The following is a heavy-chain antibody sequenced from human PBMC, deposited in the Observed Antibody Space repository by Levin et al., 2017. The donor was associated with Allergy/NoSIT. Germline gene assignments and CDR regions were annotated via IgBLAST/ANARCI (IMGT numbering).Heavy chain of an antibody. CDR1: GFTFSSYS. J-gene: IGHJ6*02. V-gene: IGHV3-21*01. Sequence: GGSLRLSCAASGFTFSSYSMNWVRQAPGKGLEWVSSISSSSSYIYYADSVKGRFTISRDNAKNSLYLQMNSLRAEDTAVYYCARAMPVVVVAATPDYYYYYGMDVWGQGTTVTVSS. D-gene: IGHD2-15*01. CDR3: ARAMPVVVVAATPDYYYYYGMDV. CDR2: ISSSSSYI.